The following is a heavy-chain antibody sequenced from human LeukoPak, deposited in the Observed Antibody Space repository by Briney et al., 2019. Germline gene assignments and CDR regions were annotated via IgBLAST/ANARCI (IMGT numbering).Heavy chain of an antibody. V-gene: IGHV3-7*04. J-gene: IGHJ4*02. CDR3: ARDSPGYLAYDS. Sequence: GGSLRLSCAASGFTFGTYWMTWVRQAPGKGPEWVANIKEDGSATYYVDSVKGRFTISRDNAKKSLYPQMNSLRAEDTAVYYCARDSPGYLAYDSWGQGTLVTVSS. CDR2: IKEDGSAT. CDR1: GFTFGTYW. D-gene: IGHD1-1*01.